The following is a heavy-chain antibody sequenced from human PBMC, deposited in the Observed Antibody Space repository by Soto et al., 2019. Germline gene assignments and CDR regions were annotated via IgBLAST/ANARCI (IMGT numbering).Heavy chain of an antibody. D-gene: IGHD4-17*01. CDR2: IYWDDDK. V-gene: IGHV2-5*02. J-gene: IGHJ4*02. CDR3: AHRRPSEYGPETYFDY. CDR1: GFSLSTSGVG. Sequence: SGPTLVNPTQTLTLTCTFSGFSLSTSGVGVGWIRQPPGKALEWLALIYWDDDKRYSPSLKSRLTITKDTSKNQVVLTMTNMDPVDTATYYCAHRRPSEYGPETYFDYWGQGTLVTVSS.